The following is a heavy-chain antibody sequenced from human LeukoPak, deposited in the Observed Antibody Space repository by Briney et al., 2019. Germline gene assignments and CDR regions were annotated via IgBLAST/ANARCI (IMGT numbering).Heavy chain of an antibody. CDR3: ARDYGEWLVPSS. CDR1: GVSFSTYF. Sequence: SETLSLTCAVYGVSFSTYFWSWIRQAPGKGLEWIGGVRQSGGTHSNPSLTSRLTISVDTSKNQFSLKLNSVTAADTAAYYCARDYGEWLVPSSWGQGTVVTVSS. D-gene: IGHD4-17*01. V-gene: IGHV4-34*01. J-gene: IGHJ5*02. CDR2: VRQSGGT.